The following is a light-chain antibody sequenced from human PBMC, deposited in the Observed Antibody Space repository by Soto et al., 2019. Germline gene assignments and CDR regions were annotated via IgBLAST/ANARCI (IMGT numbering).Light chain of an antibody. CDR2: NAS. CDR3: QQAFGAPPWT. Sequence: DIQMTQSPSSLSASVGDRVTITCRSSQNINNYLNWYQQRPGKAPKIIIFNASSLHSGVPSRFSGSGSGTDFTLTISGPQPEDFATYHCQQAFGAPPWTFGQGTKVE. V-gene: IGKV1-39*01. CDR1: QNINNY. J-gene: IGKJ1*01.